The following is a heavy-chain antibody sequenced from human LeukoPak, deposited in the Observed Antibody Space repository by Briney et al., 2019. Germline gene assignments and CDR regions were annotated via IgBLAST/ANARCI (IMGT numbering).Heavy chain of an antibody. CDR3: ARARITMVRGVIITIRNDAFDI. J-gene: IGHJ3*02. CDR1: GGSISSSSYY. Sequence: SETLSLTCTVSGGSISSSSYYWGWIRQPPGKGLEWIGRIYTSGSTNYNPSLKSRVTISVDTSKNQFSLKLSSVTAADTAVYYCARARITMVRGVIITIRNDAFDIWGQGTMVTVSS. V-gene: IGHV4-39*07. CDR2: IYTSGST. D-gene: IGHD3-10*01.